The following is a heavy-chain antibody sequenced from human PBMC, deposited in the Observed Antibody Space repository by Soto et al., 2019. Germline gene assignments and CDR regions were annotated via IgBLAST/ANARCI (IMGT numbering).Heavy chain of an antibody. D-gene: IGHD2-21*02. CDR2: INAGNGNT. V-gene: IGHV1-3*01. J-gene: IGHJ4*02. Sequence: APVKVSCKASGYTFTGYYMYWARQAPGQGLEWMGWINAGNGNTKYSQKFQGRVTITRDTSASTAYMELSSLRSEDTAVYYCARSIVVVTALDYWGQGTLVTVSS. CDR1: GYTFTGYY. CDR3: ARSIVVVTALDY.